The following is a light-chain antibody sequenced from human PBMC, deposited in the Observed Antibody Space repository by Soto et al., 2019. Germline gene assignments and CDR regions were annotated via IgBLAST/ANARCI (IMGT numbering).Light chain of an antibody. CDR2: AAS. CDR3: QQSYITPPSS. V-gene: IGKV1-39*01. J-gene: IGKJ5*01. Sequence: DVQMTQSPSSLSALVGDRVTITCRASQSVSRYLNWYQHKPGKDPKLLIYAASNLRSGVPSRFRGSGSGTDFTLTIDGLQPEDFAVDYCQQSYITPPSSFGQGTRLEVK. CDR1: QSVSRY.